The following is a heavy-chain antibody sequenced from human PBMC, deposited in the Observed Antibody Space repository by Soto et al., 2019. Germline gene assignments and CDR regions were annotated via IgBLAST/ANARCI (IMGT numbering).Heavy chain of an antibody. D-gene: IGHD3-10*01. CDR3: AKIPSGYDELATFDI. CDR1: GFTFDDYA. V-gene: IGHV3-9*01. Sequence: GGSLRLSCAASGFTFDDYAMHWVRQAPGKGLEWVSGISWNSGSIGYADSVKGRFTISRDNAKNSLYLQMNSLRAEDTALYYCAKIPSGYDELATFDIWGQGTMVTVSS. CDR2: ISWNSGSI. J-gene: IGHJ3*02.